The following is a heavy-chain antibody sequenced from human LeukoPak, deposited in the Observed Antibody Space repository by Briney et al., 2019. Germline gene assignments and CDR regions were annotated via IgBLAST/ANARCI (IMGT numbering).Heavy chain of an antibody. CDR2: ISSSGSTI. Sequence: PAGSLRLSCAASGFTFSSYEMNWVRQAPGKGLEWVPYISSSGSTIYYADSVKGRFTISRDNAKNSLYLHMNSLRAEDTAVYYCARECRDGYTTWFDPWGQGTLVTVSS. V-gene: IGHV3-48*03. CDR1: GFTFSSYE. J-gene: IGHJ5*02. CDR3: ARECRDGYTTWFDP. D-gene: IGHD5-24*01.